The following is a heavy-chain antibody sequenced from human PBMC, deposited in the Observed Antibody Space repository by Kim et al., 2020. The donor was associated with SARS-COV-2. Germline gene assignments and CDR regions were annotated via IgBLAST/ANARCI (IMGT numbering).Heavy chain of an antibody. CDR3: SRPADFRVYAMDV. CDR1: GGSLTTRGYY. V-gene: IGHV4-31*03. Sequence: SETLSLTCTVSGGSLTTRGYYWSWIRQHPGKGPEWIGYIYYNGNTHHNPSLSSRVTMSLDTAKNQFSLNLIVVTAADTAVYYCSRPADFRVYAMDVWGQGTPVTVSS. J-gene: IGHJ6*02. CDR2: IYYNGNT.